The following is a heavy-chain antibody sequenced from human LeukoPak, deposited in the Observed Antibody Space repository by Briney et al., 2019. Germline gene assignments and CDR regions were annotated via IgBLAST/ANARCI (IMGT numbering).Heavy chain of an antibody. J-gene: IGHJ4*02. D-gene: IGHD4-23*01. Sequence: GGSLRLSCAASGFTFSTYWMSWVRQAPGTGLEWVADINPDGIKMYYVDSVRGRFTISRDNANNSLYLQMNSLRGEDTAVYYCAHEYGGGSPVVIDYWGQGTLVTVSS. V-gene: IGHV3-7*05. CDR1: GFTFSTYW. CDR3: AHEYGGGSPVVIDY. CDR2: INPDGIKM.